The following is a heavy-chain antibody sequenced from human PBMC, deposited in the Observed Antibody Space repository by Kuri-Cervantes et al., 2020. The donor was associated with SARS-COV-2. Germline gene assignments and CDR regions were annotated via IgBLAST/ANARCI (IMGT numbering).Heavy chain of an antibody. CDR3: ARQGTGYYGSGSYYYYYYGMDV. D-gene: IGHD3-10*01. V-gene: IGHV4-39*01. CDR1: GGSISSSSYY. Sequence: SETLSLTCTVPGGSISSSSYYWGWIRQRPGKGLEWIGSIYYSGSTYYNPSLKSRVTISVDTSKNQFSLKLSSVTAADTAVYYCARQGTGYYGSGSYYYYYYGMDVWGQGTTVTVSS. CDR2: IYYSGST. J-gene: IGHJ6*02.